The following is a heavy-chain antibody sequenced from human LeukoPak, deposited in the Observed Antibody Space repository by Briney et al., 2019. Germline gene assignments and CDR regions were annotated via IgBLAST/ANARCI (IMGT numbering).Heavy chain of an antibody. V-gene: IGHV4-59*01. J-gene: IGHJ4*02. CDR2: IYYSGSI. CDR1: GASITSYY. CDR3: ARENPSGYYNRPIDY. Sequence: SETLSLTCTVSGASITSYYWSWIRQPPGNGLEWIGDIYYSGSIKYNPSLKSRATMSVDTCKNQLSLKLSSVPAADTAIYCCARENPSGYYNRPIDYWGEGTLVTVSS. D-gene: IGHD3-22*01.